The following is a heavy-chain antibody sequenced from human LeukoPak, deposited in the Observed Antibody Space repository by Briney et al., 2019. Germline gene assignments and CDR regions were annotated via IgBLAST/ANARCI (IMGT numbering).Heavy chain of an antibody. Sequence: SETLSLTCTVSGGSISSYYWSWIRQPPWKGLEWIGYIYYSGGTSYNPSLKSRVTISVDTSKNQFSLKLSSVTAADTAVYYCARVSSGWYYFDYWGQGTLVTVSS. CDR2: IYYSGGT. CDR3: ARVSSGWYYFDY. D-gene: IGHD6-19*01. J-gene: IGHJ4*02. CDR1: GGSISSYY. V-gene: IGHV4-59*01.